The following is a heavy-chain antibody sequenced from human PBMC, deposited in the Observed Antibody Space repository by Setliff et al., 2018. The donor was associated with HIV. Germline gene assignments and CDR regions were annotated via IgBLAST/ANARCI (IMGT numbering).Heavy chain of an antibody. Sequence: PGASVKVSCKASGYTFTGYYMHWVRQAPGQGLEWMGWINPNSGGTNYAQKFQGRVTMTRDTSISTAYMELSRLRSEDTAVYYCARGHYYDSSGYFRPLGYWGQGTLVTVSS. CDR3: ARGHYYDSSGYFRPLGY. J-gene: IGHJ4*02. CDR2: INPNSGGT. CDR1: GYTFTGYY. V-gene: IGHV1-2*02. D-gene: IGHD3-22*01.